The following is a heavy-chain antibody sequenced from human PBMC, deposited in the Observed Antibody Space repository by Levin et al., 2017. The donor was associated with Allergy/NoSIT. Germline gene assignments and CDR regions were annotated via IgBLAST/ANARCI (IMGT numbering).Heavy chain of an antibody. Sequence: GASVKVSCAASGFTFAGHAMSWVRQAPGKGLEWVSLISGSSDTTYYADSVKGRFTISRDNSKNTLYLQMNSLRADDTAVYSCAKSLSGWYLFDYWGQGTLVTVSS. CDR1: GFTFAGHA. V-gene: IGHV3-23*01. J-gene: IGHJ4*02. CDR3: AKSLSGWYLFDY. D-gene: IGHD6-19*01. CDR2: ISGSSDTT.